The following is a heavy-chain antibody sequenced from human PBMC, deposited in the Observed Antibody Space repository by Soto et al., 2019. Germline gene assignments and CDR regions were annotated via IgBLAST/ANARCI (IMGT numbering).Heavy chain of an antibody. CDR1: GGSFSGYY. V-gene: IGHV4-34*01. Sequence: PLETLSLTCAVYGGSFSGYYWSWIRQPPGKGLEWIGEINHSGSTNYNPSLKSRVTISVDTSKNQFSLKLSSVTAADTAVYYCARGRLITIFGVVRGWFDPWGQGTLVTVSS. CDR2: INHSGST. D-gene: IGHD3-3*01. J-gene: IGHJ5*02. CDR3: ARGRLITIFGVVRGWFDP.